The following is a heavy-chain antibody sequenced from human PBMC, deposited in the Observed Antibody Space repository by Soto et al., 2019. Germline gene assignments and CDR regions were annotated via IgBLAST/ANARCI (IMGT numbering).Heavy chain of an antibody. CDR3: AKDGSGSSSSFYWYFDL. V-gene: IGHV3-23*01. D-gene: IGHD3-10*01. J-gene: IGHJ2*01. CDR2: ISGSGGST. Sequence: GGSLRLSCAASGFTFSSYAMSWVRQAPGKGLEWVSAISGSGGSTYYADSVKGRFTISRDNSKNTLYLQMNSLRAEDTAVYYCAKDGSGSSSSFYWYFDLWGRGTLVTVSS. CDR1: GFTFSSYA.